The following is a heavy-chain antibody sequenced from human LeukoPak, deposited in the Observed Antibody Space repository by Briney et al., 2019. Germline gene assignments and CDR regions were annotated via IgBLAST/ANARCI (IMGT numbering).Heavy chain of an antibody. D-gene: IGHD6-19*01. CDR3: ARDLSSPGSSGSA. Sequence: KPSETLSLTCTVSGGSISTFYWSWIRQPAGKGLEWIGRISTSGSTNYNPSLKSRVTMSVDTSKNQFSLKLTSVTAADTAVYYCARDLSSPGSSGSAWGQGTLVNVSS. CDR1: GGSISTFY. V-gene: IGHV4-4*07. J-gene: IGHJ5*02. CDR2: ISTSGST.